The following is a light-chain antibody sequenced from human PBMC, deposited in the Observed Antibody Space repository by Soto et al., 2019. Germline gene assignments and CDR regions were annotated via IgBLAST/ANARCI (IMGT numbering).Light chain of an antibody. CDR3: QQYEKWPWT. CDR1: QSVTGD. CDR2: RAS. V-gene: IGKV3-15*01. J-gene: IGKJ1*01. Sequence: EIVMTQSPATLSVSPGESATLSCWASQSVTGDLAWYQQQPGQAPRIFIYRASMRATGIPARFSGSGSGTEFTLTISSLQSEDFAVCYCQQYEKWPWTFGQGTKVDIK.